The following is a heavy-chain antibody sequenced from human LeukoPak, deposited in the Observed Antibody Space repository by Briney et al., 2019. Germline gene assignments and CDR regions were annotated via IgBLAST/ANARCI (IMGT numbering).Heavy chain of an antibody. CDR1: GFTFSNYA. J-gene: IGHJ4*02. V-gene: IGHV3-30-3*01. D-gene: IGHD2-2*01. Sequence: GGSLRLSCAASGFTFSNYAMYWVRQAPGKGLEWVAVISDDGSNKNSADSVKGRFTISRDDSKNTLYLQMNSLRPEDTAVYYRAREGCSGTSCVVRGHYFDYWGQGTLVTVSS. CDR2: ISDDGSNK. CDR3: AREGCSGTSCVVRGHYFDY.